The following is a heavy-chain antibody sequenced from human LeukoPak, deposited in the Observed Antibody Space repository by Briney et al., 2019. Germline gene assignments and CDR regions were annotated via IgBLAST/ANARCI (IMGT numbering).Heavy chain of an antibody. CDR1: GFTFNSDA. CDR2: MSGSGGST. Sequence: GGSLRLSCAASGFTFNSDAMSWVRQAPGKGLEWVSAMSGSGGSTYYADSVKGRFTISRDNSKNTLYLQMNSLRVEDTAVYYCAKDRALLWFEYYFDYWGQGTLVTVSS. V-gene: IGHV3-23*01. D-gene: IGHD3-10*01. CDR3: AKDRALLWFEYYFDY. J-gene: IGHJ4*02.